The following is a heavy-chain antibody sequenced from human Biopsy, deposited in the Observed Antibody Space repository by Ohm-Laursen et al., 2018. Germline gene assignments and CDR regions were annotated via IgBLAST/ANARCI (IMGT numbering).Heavy chain of an antibody. CDR1: GGSISSDY. Sequence: SDTLSLTRTVSGGSISSDYWSWIRQTPGKGLEWIGYIYYSGSTNYNPSLKSRVSISVDTSKNQFSLKLNSVTVADTAVYYCARATNSTGWPYYYFYGMDVWGQGTTVTVSS. D-gene: IGHD2/OR15-2a*01. J-gene: IGHJ6*02. CDR3: ARATNSTGWPYYYFYGMDV. CDR2: IYYSGST. V-gene: IGHV4-59*12.